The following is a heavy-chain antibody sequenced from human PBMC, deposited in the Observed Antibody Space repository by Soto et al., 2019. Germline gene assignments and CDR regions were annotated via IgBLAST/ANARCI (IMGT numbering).Heavy chain of an antibody. CDR3: ARGRDGSLERRGIGFQLGGYYYYYMDV. CDR2: INHSGST. V-gene: IGHV4-34*01. Sequence: SETLSLTCAVYGGSFSGYYWSWIRQPPGKGLEWIGEINHSGSTNYNPSLKSRVTISVDTSKNQFSLKLSPVTAADTAVYYCARGRDGSLERRGIGFQLGGYYYYYMDVWGKGTTVTVSS. J-gene: IGHJ6*03. CDR1: GGSFSGYY. D-gene: IGHD1-1*01.